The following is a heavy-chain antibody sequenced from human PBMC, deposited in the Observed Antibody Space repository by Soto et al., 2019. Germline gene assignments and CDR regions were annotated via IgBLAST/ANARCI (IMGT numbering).Heavy chain of an antibody. CDR1: GFTFSNYA. D-gene: IGHD6-19*01. CDR2: ISYDGTNK. CDR3: ARDKHRYSSDSY. V-gene: IGHV3-30-3*01. Sequence: QVQLVESGGGVVQPGRSLRLSCAASGFTFSNYAMHWVRQAPGKGLEWVAVISYDGTNKYYTDSVKGRFTISRDNSKNTLYLQMNSLRAEDTAVYYCARDKHRYSSDSYWGQGTLVTVSS. J-gene: IGHJ4*02.